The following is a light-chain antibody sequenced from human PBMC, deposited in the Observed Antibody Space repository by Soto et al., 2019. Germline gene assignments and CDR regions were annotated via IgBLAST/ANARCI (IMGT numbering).Light chain of an antibody. CDR2: HAS. J-gene: IGKJ5*01. CDR3: QQLISYPMT. CDR1: QGISSS. V-gene: IGKV1-9*01. Sequence: IHLTQSPSSLSSSVGDRVTITCRASQGISSSLAWYQQNPGEAPQLLIYHASTFQSGVQSIFSGSGSGTDFTLTISRLQAEDFATYYCQQLISYPMTFGQGTRLENK.